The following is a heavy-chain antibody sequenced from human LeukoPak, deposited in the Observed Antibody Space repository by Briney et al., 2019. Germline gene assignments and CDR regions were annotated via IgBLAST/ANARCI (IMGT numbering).Heavy chain of an antibody. CDR1: GGSFSGYY. CDR2: INHSGST. D-gene: IGHD4-23*01. J-gene: IGHJ4*02. CDR3: ARVQSGYSDY. V-gene: IGHV4-34*01. Sequence: SETLSLTCAVYGGSFSGYYWSWIRQPPGKGLEWIGEINHSGSTNYNPSLKSRVTISVDTSKNQFSLKLSSVTAADTAVYYCARVQSGYSDYWGQGTLVTVSS.